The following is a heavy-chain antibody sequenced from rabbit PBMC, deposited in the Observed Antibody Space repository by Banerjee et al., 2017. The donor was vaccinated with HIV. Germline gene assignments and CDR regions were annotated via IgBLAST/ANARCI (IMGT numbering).Heavy chain of an antibody. V-gene: IGHV1S40*01. J-gene: IGHJ3*01. CDR2: IYAGSSGST. D-gene: IGHD3-1*01. CDR1: GFSFSSSYY. CDR3: ARDNDGYGVIRLDL. Sequence: QSLEESGGDLVKPGASLTLTCTASGFSFSSSYYMCWVRQAPGKGLEWIACIYAGSSGSTYYASWAKGRFTISKTSSTTVTLQMTSLTAADTATYFCARDNDGYGVIRLDLWGPGTLVTVS.